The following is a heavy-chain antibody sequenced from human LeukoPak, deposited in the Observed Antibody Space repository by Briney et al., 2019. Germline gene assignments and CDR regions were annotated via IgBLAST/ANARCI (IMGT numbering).Heavy chain of an antibody. CDR3: ARVGKYSYGSGSDAFDI. D-gene: IGHD3-10*01. CDR2: INHSGST. CDR1: GGSFSGYY. J-gene: IGHJ3*02. V-gene: IGHV4-34*01. Sequence: SETLSLTCAVYGGSFSGYYWSWIRQPPGKGPEWIGEINHSGSTNYNPSLKSRGTISVDTSKNQFSLKLSSVIADGTAVLCCARVGKYSYGSGSDAFDIWGQGTLVTVSS.